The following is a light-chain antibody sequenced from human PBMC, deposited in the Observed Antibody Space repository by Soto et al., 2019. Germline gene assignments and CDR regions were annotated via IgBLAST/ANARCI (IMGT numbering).Light chain of an antibody. Sequence: EIVLTQSPGSLSLSPGERATLSCRASQSVSSGYVAWYQQKPGQSPRLLMYGAGNRASGILDRFRGSGSGTDFTLTISRLEPEDFAVYYCQQYGGSPAITFGQGTRLDMK. V-gene: IGKV3-20*01. CDR2: GAG. CDR3: QQYGGSPAIT. J-gene: IGKJ5*01. CDR1: QSVSSGY.